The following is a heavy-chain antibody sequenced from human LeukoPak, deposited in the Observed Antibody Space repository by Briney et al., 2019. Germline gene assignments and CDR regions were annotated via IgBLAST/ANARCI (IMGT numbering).Heavy chain of an antibody. D-gene: IGHD4-11*01. CDR1: GGSISSSSYY. Sequence: SETLSLTCTVSGGSISSSSYYWGWIRQPPGKGLEWIRSIYYSGGTYYNPSLKSRVTISVDTSKNQFSLKLSSVTAADTAVYYCVRAIAAYSNRFDPWGQGTLVTVSS. CDR3: VRAIAAYSNRFDP. CDR2: IYYSGGT. J-gene: IGHJ5*02. V-gene: IGHV4-39*07.